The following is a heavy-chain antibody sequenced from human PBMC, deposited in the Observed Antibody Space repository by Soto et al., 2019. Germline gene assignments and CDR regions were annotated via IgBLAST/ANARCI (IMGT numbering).Heavy chain of an antibody. D-gene: IGHD2-2*01. CDR1: GGTFSSYA. J-gene: IGHJ5*02. CDR3: ARTDIVVLPDASNWFDP. CDR2: IIPRFGTA. Sequence: QVQLVQSGAEVKKPGSSVKVSCKASGGTFSSYAISWVRQAPGQGLEWMGGIIPRFGTANYAQKFQGRVTITADESPSTAYVELSSLRSEDTAVYYCARTDIVVLPDASNWFDPWGQGTLVTVSS. V-gene: IGHV1-69*01.